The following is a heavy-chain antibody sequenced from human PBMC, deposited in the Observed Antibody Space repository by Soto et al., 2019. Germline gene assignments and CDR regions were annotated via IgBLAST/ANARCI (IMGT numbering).Heavy chain of an antibody. V-gene: IGHV3-11*01. Sequence: GGSLRLSWAASGFTFSDYYMSWIRQAPGKGLEWVSYISSSGSTIYYADSVKGRFTISRDNAKNSLYLQMNSLRAEDTAVYYCARGGYCSSTSCNSYYYYYYMDVWGKGTTVTVSS. J-gene: IGHJ6*03. D-gene: IGHD2-2*02. CDR1: GFTFSDYY. CDR3: ARGGYCSSTSCNSYYYYYYMDV. CDR2: ISSSGSTI.